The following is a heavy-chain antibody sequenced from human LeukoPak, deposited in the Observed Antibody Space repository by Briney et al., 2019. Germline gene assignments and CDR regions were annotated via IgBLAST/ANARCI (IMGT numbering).Heavy chain of an antibody. D-gene: IGHD2-8*01. Sequence: ASVKVSCKASGYTFTGYYIHWVRQAPGQGLEWMGRINPNSGVTNYAQKFQGRVTMTRDTSISTAYMDLSSLAYDDTAFYYCVRSSMVYAASPVTWGQGTLFTVSS. CDR3: VRSSMVYAASPVT. V-gene: IGHV1-2*06. CDR2: INPNSGVT. J-gene: IGHJ5*02. CDR1: GYTFTGYY.